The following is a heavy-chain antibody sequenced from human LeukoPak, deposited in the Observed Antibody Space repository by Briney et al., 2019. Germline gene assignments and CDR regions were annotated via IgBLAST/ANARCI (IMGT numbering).Heavy chain of an antibody. V-gene: IGHV3-23*01. Sequence: GGSLRLSCAASGFTFSSDAMSWVRQAPGKGLEWVSAISGSGGSTYYADSVKGRFTISRDNSKNTLYLQMNSLRAEDTAVYYCGSICSSTSYYKYGMDVWGQGTLVTVSS. CDR2: ISGSGGST. J-gene: IGHJ6*02. CDR1: GFTFSSDA. CDR3: GSICSSTSYYKYGMDV. D-gene: IGHD2-2*01.